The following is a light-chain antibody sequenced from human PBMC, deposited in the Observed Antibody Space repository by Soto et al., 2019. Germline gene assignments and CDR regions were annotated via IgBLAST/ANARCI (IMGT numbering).Light chain of an antibody. CDR1: QSIRSY. J-gene: IGKJ4*01. Sequence: DIQMTQSPSSLSASLGDRVTITCRASQSIRSYLNWYQQKPGKAPKLLIYAAFSLQSGVPSRFSGSGSGTDFTLTISSLQPEDFATYYCQQSYSTPGFGGGTKVEIK. V-gene: IGKV1-39*01. CDR2: AAF. CDR3: QQSYSTPG.